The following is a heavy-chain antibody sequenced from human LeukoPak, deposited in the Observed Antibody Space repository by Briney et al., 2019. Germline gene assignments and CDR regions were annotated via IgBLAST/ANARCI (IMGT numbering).Heavy chain of an antibody. CDR2: INPNSGGT. J-gene: IGHJ4*02. CDR3: ARGRFGSSWYDY. CDR1: GYTFTGYY. V-gene: IGHV1-2*02. Sequence: ASVEVSCKASGYTFTGYYMHWVRQAPGQGLEWMGWINPNSGGTNYAQKFQGRVTMTRDTSISTAYMELSSLRSEDTAVYYCARGRFGSSWYDYWGQGTLVTVSS. D-gene: IGHD6-13*01.